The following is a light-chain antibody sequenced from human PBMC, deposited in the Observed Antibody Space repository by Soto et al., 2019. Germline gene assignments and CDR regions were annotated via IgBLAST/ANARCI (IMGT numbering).Light chain of an antibody. J-gene: IGKJ4*01. V-gene: IGKV3-20*01. CDR3: QQYGSSPLT. Sequence: EVVLSQFPGTLSSSPGDTCILSCMASQSVSSTYLAWYQQKPGQAPRLLIYDASNRATGVPDRFSGSGSGTDFTLTISRLEPEDFAVYYCQQYGSSPLTCGGGTKVDIK. CDR2: DAS. CDR1: QSVSSTY.